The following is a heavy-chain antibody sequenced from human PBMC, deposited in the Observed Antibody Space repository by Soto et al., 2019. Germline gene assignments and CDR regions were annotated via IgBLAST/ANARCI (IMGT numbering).Heavy chain of an antibody. CDR3: ANDVMGSPDY. J-gene: IGHJ4*02. Sequence: QVQLVESGGGVVQPGRSLRLSCAASGFNFSTYGVHWVRQAPGKGLEWVGVISYDGGEKYYADSVKGRFTISRDYSKDTLYLQMNSLRPEDTAVYYCANDVMGSPDYWGQGTLVTVSS. D-gene: IGHD2-8*01. CDR1: GFNFSTYG. V-gene: IGHV3-30*18. CDR2: ISYDGGEK.